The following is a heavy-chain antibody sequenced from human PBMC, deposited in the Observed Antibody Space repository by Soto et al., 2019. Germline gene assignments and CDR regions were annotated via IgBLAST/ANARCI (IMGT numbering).Heavy chain of an antibody. D-gene: IGHD2-2*02. CDR2: INHSGST. J-gene: IGHJ5*02. Sequence: SETLSLTCAVYGGSFSGYYWSWIRQPPGKGLEWIGEINHSGSTNYNPSLKSRVTISVDTSKNQFSLKLSSVTAADTAVYYCARKGASIVVVPAAIIPRWFDPWGQGTLVTVSS. V-gene: IGHV4-34*01. CDR1: GGSFSGYY. CDR3: ARKGASIVVVPAAIIPRWFDP.